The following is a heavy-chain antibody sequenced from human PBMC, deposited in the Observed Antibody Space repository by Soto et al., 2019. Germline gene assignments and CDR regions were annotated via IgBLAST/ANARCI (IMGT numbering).Heavy chain of an antibody. CDR3: ARKYSSSEYYYYGMDV. CDR2: ISSSSSYI. V-gene: IGHV3-21*01. D-gene: IGHD6-6*01. CDR1: GFTFSSYS. J-gene: IGHJ6*02. Sequence: GGSLRLSCAASGFTFSSYSMNWVRQAPGKGLEWVSSISSSSSYIYYADSVKGRFTISRDNAKNSLYLQMNSLRAEDTAVSYCARKYSSSEYYYYGMDVWGQGTTVTVSS.